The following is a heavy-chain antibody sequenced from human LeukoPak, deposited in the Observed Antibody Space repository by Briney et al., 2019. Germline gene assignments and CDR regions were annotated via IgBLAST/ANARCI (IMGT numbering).Heavy chain of an antibody. CDR3: ARANFLYCSSTTCLFDY. J-gene: IGHJ4*02. V-gene: IGHV1-2*02. Sequence: PLASVKVSCEASGYTFTDYYLHWVRQAPGQGFEWMGWINPNSGDTNYAQKFQGRVTMTRDTSISTAHMEMSRLRSDDTAVYYCARANFLYCSSTTCLFDYWGQGTLVTVSS. CDR1: GYTFTDYY. CDR2: INPNSGDT. D-gene: IGHD2-2*01.